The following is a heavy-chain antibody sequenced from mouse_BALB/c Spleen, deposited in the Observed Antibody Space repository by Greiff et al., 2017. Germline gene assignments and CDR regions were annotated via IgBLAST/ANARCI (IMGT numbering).Heavy chain of an antibody. J-gene: IGHJ4*01. CDR1: GFSLSTSGMG. CDR3: ARRRLYGKGDYAMDY. D-gene: IGHD2-10*02. V-gene: IGHV8-12*01. Sequence: QVTLKVSGPGILQPSQTLSLTCSFSGFSLSTSGMGVSWIRQPSGKGLEWLAHIYWDDDKRYNPSLKSRLTISKDTSSNQVFLKSTSVDTADTATYYCARRRLYGKGDYAMDYWGQGTSVTVSS. CDR2: IYWDDDK.